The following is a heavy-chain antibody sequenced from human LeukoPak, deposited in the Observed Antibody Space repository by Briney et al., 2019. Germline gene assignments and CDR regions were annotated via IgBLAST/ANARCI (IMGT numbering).Heavy chain of an antibody. Sequence: PSETLSLTCAVYGGSFSGYYWSWIRQPPGKGLEWIGEINHSGSTNYNPSLKSRVTISVDTSKNQFSLKLSSVTAADTAVYYCASGYSYGYDRYYFDYWGQGTLVTVSS. CDR3: ASGYSYGYDRYYFDY. CDR2: INHSGST. D-gene: IGHD5-18*01. V-gene: IGHV4-34*01. CDR1: GGSFSGYY. J-gene: IGHJ4*02.